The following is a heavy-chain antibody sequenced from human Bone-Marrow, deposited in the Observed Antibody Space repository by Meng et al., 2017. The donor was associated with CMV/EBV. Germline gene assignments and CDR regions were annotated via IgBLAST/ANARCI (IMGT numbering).Heavy chain of an antibody. V-gene: IGHV3-30*02. CDR1: GFTFSSYG. J-gene: IGHJ6*02. CDR3: AKPDELLSDYYYGMDV. D-gene: IGHD2-2*01. Sequence: GESLKISCAASGFTFSSYGMRWVRQAPGKGLEWVAFIRYDGSNKYYADSVKGRFTISRDNSKNTLYLQMNSLRAEDTAVYYCAKPDELLSDYYYGMDVWGQGTTVTVPS. CDR2: IRYDGSNK.